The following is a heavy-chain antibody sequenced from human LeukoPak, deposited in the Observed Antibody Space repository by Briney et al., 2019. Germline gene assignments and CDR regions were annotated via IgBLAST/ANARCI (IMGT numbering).Heavy chain of an antibody. CDR3: VRHQEGMVRGVLYYMDV. Sequence: PSETLSLTCTVSGYSNSSGYYWGWIRQPPGKGLEWIGSIHHSGSTNYNPSLKSRVTISLDTSKNQFSLKLSSVTAADTAVYYCVRHQEGMVRGVLYYMDVWGTGTTVTISS. D-gene: IGHD3-10*01. CDR1: GYSNSSGYY. V-gene: IGHV4-38-2*02. J-gene: IGHJ6*03. CDR2: IHHSGST.